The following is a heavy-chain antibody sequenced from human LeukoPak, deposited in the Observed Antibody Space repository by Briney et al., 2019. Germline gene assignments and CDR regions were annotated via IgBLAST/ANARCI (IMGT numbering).Heavy chain of an antibody. Sequence: GGSLRLSCAASGFTFTTYAMSWVRQAPGKGLEWVSAISGSGDNTYYADSVKGRFTISRDNSKNTLYLQMNNLRAEDTAVYYCAKDRDSTIPDAFDIWGQGTMVTVSS. CDR2: ISGSGDNT. D-gene: IGHD2-21*01. V-gene: IGHV3-23*01. CDR3: AKDRDSTIPDAFDI. J-gene: IGHJ3*02. CDR1: GFTFTTYA.